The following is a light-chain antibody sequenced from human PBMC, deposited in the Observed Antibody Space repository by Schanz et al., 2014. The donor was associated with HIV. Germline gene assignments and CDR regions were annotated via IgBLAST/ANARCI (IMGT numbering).Light chain of an antibody. CDR1: QNIDDW. CDR2: QAS. J-gene: IGKJ1*01. Sequence: DIQMTQSPSTLSASVGDRVTITCRASQNIDDWLAWYQQKPGKAPNLLIYQASTLKTGVPSRFSGSRSGTEFTLTISSLQPDDFATYYCQQYDSSSWTFGLGTKVETK. CDR3: QQYDSSSWT. V-gene: IGKV1-5*03.